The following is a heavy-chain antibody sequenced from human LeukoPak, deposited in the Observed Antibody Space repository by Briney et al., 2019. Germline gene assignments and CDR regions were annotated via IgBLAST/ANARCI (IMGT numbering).Heavy chain of an antibody. CDR1: GFTFSSCG. Sequence: GGSLRLSCAASGFTFSSCGMHWVRQPPGKGLEWVSFITYDGNNKRYIDSVKGRFTISRDNSKNTLSLQMNNLRVEDTGVYYCAKDESVSSGSFDYWGQGTLVAVSS. CDR3: AKDESVSSGSFDY. V-gene: IGHV3-30*02. D-gene: IGHD3-22*01. CDR2: ITYDGNNK. J-gene: IGHJ4*02.